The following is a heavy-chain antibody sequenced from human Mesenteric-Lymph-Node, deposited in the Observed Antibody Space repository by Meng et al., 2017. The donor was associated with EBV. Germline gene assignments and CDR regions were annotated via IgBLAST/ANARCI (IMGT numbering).Heavy chain of an antibody. V-gene: IGHV4-39*07. CDR3: ARDRAVVVAATPNWFVP. Sequence: QFPDSGPGLGKPSEPLSLTCTVSGGAISSSIYYWGWIRQPPGKGLEWIGNIYYSGSTYYNPSLKSRVTISLDTSKSQFSLKLSSVTAADTAVYYCARDRAVVVAATPNWFVPWGQGTLVTVSS. CDR2: IYYSGST. CDR1: GGAISSSIYY. D-gene: IGHD2-15*01. J-gene: IGHJ5*02.